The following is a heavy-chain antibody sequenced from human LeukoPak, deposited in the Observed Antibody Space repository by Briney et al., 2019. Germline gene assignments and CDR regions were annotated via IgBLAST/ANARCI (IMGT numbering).Heavy chain of an antibody. J-gene: IGHJ4*02. D-gene: IGHD4-23*01. CDR2: IYYGGST. Sequence: SETLSLTCAVSGYSISSSNWWGWIRQPPGKGLEWIGYIYYGGSTYYNPSLKRRVTMSVETSKNQFSLKLSSVTAVDTAVYYCARSVDGGNSPFDYWGQGTLVTVSS. CDR1: GYSISSSNW. CDR3: ARSVDGGNSPFDY. V-gene: IGHV4-28*01.